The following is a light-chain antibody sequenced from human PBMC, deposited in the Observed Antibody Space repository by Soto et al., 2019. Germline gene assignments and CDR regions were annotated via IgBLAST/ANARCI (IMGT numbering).Light chain of an antibody. J-gene: IGKJ1*01. CDR1: KSVSSN. Sequence: EIVMTQSPATLSVSPGERATLSCWASKSVSSNLAWYQQKPGQAPRLLIYGASTRATGIPDRFSGSGSATEITLTISSLQSEDFAVEDCQQGENWPWTGGQGTKVESK. CDR2: GAS. CDR3: QQGENWPWT. V-gene: IGKV3D-15*01.